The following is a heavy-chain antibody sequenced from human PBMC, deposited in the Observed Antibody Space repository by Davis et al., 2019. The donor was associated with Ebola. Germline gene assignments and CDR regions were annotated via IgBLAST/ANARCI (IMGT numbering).Heavy chain of an antibody. Sequence: PGGSLRLSCAVYGGSFSGYYWSWIRQPPGKGLEWIGEISHSGTTNYNPSLKSRVTISVDTSKNQFSLKLSSVTAADTAVYYCARGHPGYSSGWYYNYWGQGTLVTVSS. V-gene: IGHV4-34*01. CDR3: ARGHPGYSSGWYYNY. J-gene: IGHJ4*02. CDR2: ISHSGTT. CDR1: GGSFSGYY. D-gene: IGHD6-19*01.